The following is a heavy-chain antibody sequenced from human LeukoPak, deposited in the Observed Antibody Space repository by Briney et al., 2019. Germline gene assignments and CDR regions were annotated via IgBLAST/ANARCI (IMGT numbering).Heavy chain of an antibody. CDR3: ATDTTSLPRGFDY. J-gene: IGHJ4*02. CDR1: GGTFSSYA. V-gene: IGHV1-69*01. D-gene: IGHD1-26*01. Sequence: GASVKVSCKASGGTFSSYAISWVRQAPGQGLEWMGGIIPIFGTANYAQKFQGRVTITADESTSTAYMELSSLRSEDTAVYYCATDTTSLPRGFDYWGQGTLVTVSS. CDR2: IIPIFGTA.